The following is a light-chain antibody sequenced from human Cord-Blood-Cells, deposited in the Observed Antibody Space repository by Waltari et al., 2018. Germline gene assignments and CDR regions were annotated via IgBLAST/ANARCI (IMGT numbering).Light chain of an antibody. CDR2: GAS. CDR3: QQYGSSPT. V-gene: IGKV3-20*01. Sequence: EIELKPYPGTLSLPARERAALSCRARQSVSSNYLDWYQEKPGQAPKILIYGASSRATGSPVRVGGSRSETDFTLTISRLEPEDFAVYYCQQYGSSPTFGQGTKVEIK. CDR1: QSVSSNY. J-gene: IGKJ1*01.